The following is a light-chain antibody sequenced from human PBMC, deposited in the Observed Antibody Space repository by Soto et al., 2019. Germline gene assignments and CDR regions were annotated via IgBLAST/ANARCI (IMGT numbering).Light chain of an antibody. CDR2: KAS. CDR3: QQYKGYPWT. J-gene: IGKJ1*01. CDR1: QSISSW. Sequence: DIQMTQSPATLSASVGDRVTITCRASQSISSWLAWYQQKPGKAPKPLIYKASSLESGVPSRFSGSGAGTEFTLTISSLQPDDFATYYCQQYKGYPWTFDQGTKVEIK. V-gene: IGKV1-5*03.